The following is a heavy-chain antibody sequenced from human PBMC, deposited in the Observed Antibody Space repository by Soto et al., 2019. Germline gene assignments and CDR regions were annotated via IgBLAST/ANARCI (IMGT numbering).Heavy chain of an antibody. CDR2: IYWDDDK. CDR3: AHPYCISTSCENYFDY. V-gene: IGHV2-5*02. Sequence: QITLKESGPTLVKPTQTLTLTCTFSGFSLSTSGVGVGWIRQPPGKALEWLALIYWDDDKRYSPSLKSRLTITKDTSKNQVVLTMTNMDPVDTATYYCAHPYCISTSCENYFDYWGQGTLVTVSS. CDR1: GFSLSTSGVG. J-gene: IGHJ4*02. D-gene: IGHD2-2*01.